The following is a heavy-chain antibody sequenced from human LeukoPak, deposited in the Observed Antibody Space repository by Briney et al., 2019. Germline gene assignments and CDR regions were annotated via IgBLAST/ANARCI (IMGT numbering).Heavy chain of an antibody. CDR2: MNPNSGNT. Sequence: ASVKVSCKASGYTFTSYDINWVRQATGRGLEWMGWMNPNSGNTGYAQKFQGRVTMTRNTSISTAYMELSSLRSEDTAVYYCARAPGGIMVSLLRKYYFDYWGQEPWSPSPQ. V-gene: IGHV1-8*01. D-gene: IGHD2-8*01. CDR3: ARAPGGIMVSLLRKYYFDY. CDR1: GYTFTSYD. J-gene: IGHJ4*01.